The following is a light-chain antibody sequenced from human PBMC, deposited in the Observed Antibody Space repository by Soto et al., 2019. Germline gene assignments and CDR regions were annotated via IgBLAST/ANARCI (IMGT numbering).Light chain of an antibody. CDR2: EVN. CDR3: SSYAGSSNV. J-gene: IGLJ1*01. Sequence: QYVLTQPPSASGSPGQSVAISCTGNSSDVGGYNYVSWYQQHPGKAPKLMIYEVNKRPSGVPDRFSGSKSGNTASLTVSGLQAEDEADYYCSSYAGSSNVFGTGNKLTVL. V-gene: IGLV2-8*01. CDR1: SSDVGGYNY.